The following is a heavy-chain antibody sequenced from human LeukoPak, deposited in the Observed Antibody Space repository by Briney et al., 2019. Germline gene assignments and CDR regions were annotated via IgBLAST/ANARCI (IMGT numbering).Heavy chain of an antibody. Sequence: ASVKVSCKPSGATFTSHAMSWVRQAPGQGLEWMGGIIPIFGTVNYGQKFQGRVTITGDESTRTAYMELSSLRYEDTAVYYCAREWADAFDIWGQGTMVTVSS. D-gene: IGHD1-26*01. CDR2: IIPIFGTV. CDR1: GATFTSHA. CDR3: AREWADAFDI. V-gene: IGHV1-69*13. J-gene: IGHJ3*02.